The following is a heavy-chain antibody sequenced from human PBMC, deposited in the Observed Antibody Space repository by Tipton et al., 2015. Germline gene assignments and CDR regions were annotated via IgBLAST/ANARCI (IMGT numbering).Heavy chain of an antibody. J-gene: IGHJ3*02. V-gene: IGHV4-38-2*01. Sequence: GLVKPSDTLSLTCAVSAYSISSDYYWGWIRQPPGKGLEWIGSIYHSGTTYSNPSLKSRVTISVDTSKNQFSLKLRSVTAADTALYYCARVTVDYGDYVGAFDIWGQGTMVTVSS. D-gene: IGHD4-17*01. CDR3: ARVTVDYGDYVGAFDI. CDR2: IYHSGTT. CDR1: AYSISSDYY.